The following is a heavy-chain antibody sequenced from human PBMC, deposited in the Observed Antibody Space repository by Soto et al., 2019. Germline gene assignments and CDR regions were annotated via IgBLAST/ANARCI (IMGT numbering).Heavy chain of an antibody. CDR3: ARWSTYYYDTSGYCDL. J-gene: IGHJ4*02. Sequence: QVQLVQSGAEVKKPGASVKVPCKASGYTFTGYYMHWLRQAPGQGLEWMGWIDSNGGGTNYAQKFQGWVTMTRDTSINTAYMELSRLTSDDTAVYYCARWSTYYYDTSGYCDLWGQGTLVTVSS. D-gene: IGHD3-22*01. V-gene: IGHV1-2*04. CDR2: IDSNGGGT. CDR1: GYTFTGYY.